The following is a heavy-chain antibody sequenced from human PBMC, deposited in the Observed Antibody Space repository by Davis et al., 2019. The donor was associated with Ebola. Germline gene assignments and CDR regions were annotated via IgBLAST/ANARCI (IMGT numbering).Heavy chain of an antibody. CDR2: INHSGST. CDR1: GGSFSGYY. Sequence: SETLSLTCAVYGGSFSGYYWSWIRQPPGKGLEWIGEINHSGSTNYNPSLKSRVTISVDTSKNQFSLKLSSVTAADTAVYYCARDRLVQGVTIRAYFDYWGQGTLVTVSS. J-gene: IGHJ4*02. CDR3: ARDRLVQGVTIRAYFDY. D-gene: IGHD3-10*01. V-gene: IGHV4-34*01.